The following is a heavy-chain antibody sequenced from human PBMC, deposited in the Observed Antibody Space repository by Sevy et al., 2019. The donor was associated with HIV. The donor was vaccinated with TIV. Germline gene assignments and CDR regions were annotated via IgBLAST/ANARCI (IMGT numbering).Heavy chain of an antibody. CDR2: IIPIFGTA. CDR3: ARGLIATRRGGGYYFDY. J-gene: IGHJ4*02. Sequence: ASVKVSCKASGGTFSSYAISWVRQAPGQGLEWMGGIIPIFGTANYAQKFQGRVTVTADESTSTAYMGLSSLRSEDTAVYYCARGLIATRRGGGYYFDYWGQGTLVTVSS. V-gene: IGHV1-69*13. CDR1: GGTFSSYA. D-gene: IGHD6-6*01.